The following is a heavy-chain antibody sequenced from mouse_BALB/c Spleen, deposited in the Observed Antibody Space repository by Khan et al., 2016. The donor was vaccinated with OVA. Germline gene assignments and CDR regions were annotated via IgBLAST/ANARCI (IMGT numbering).Heavy chain of an antibody. Sequence: EVKLLESGPGLVKPSQSLSLTCTVTGYSITSGYGWNWIRQFPGNKLEWMGYISYSGSTNYNPSLKSRISITRDTSKNQFFLQLNSVTTEDTATYYCARTARTKYWGQGTTLTCSS. V-gene: IGHV3-2*02. J-gene: IGHJ2*01. CDR3: ARTARTKY. CDR2: ISYSGST. CDR1: GYSITSGYG. D-gene: IGHD1-2*01.